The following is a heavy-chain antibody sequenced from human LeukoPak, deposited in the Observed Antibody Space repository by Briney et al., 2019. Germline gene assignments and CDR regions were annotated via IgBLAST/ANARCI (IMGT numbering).Heavy chain of an antibody. CDR2: INHSGST. D-gene: IGHD5-18*01. Sequence: PSETLSLTCAVYGGSFSGYYWSWIRQPPGKGPEWIGEINHSGSTNYNPSLKSRVTISVDTSKNQFSLKLSSVTAADTAVYYCARGGRGIQLWKYFDYWGQGTLVTVSS. CDR1: GGSFSGYY. CDR3: ARGGRGIQLWKYFDY. J-gene: IGHJ4*02. V-gene: IGHV4-34*01.